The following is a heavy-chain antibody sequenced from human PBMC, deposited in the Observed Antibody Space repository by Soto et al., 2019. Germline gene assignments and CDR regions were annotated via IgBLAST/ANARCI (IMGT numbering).Heavy chain of an antibody. CDR3: AIRHIVVVTAIPV. V-gene: IGHV4-34*01. J-gene: IGHJ4*02. CDR2: INDSGST. CDR1: GGSFSGYY. D-gene: IGHD2-21*02. Sequence: SESLSLTCAVYGGSFSGYYWSWIRQPPGKGLEWIGEINDSGSTNYNPSLKSRLTISVETSKKQFSLKLSSLTAADKAVYYCAIRHIVVVTAIPVWGQGTLVTVSS.